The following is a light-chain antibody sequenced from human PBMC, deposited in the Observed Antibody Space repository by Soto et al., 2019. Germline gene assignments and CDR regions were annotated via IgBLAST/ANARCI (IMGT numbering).Light chain of an antibody. V-gene: IGKV1-5*01. J-gene: IGKJ4*01. CDR3: QQYESYSPLT. CDR1: QSIRSW. Sequence: QSPSILSASVGDRVTITCRASQSIRSWLAWYQQKPGKAPKLLIYDAYSLESGVPSRFSGRRSGTEFTLTIAGLQPEDFATYYCQQYESYSPLTFGGGTKVDIK. CDR2: DAY.